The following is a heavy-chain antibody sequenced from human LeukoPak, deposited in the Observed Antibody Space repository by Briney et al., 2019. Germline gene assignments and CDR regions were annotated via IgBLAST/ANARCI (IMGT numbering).Heavy chain of an antibody. CDR3: ARELADYYGSGSYYYYYYMDV. CDR2: IKQDGSEK. CDR1: GFTFSNYD. D-gene: IGHD3-10*01. J-gene: IGHJ6*03. V-gene: IGHV3-7*01. Sequence: GGSLRLSCAASGFTFSNYDMYWVRQAPGKGLEWVANIKQDGSEKYYVDSVKGRFTISRDNAKNSLYLQMNSLRAEDTAVYYCARELADYYGSGSYYYYYYMDVWGKGTTVTVSS.